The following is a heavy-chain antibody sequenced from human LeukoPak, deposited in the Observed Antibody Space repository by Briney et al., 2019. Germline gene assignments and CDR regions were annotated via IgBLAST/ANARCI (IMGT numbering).Heavy chain of an antibody. CDR1: GFTFSSYS. CDR2: ISSSSSYT. CDR3: AGDGPYCSGGSCPPFDY. D-gene: IGHD2-15*01. Sequence: GGSLRLSCAASGFTFSSYSMNWVRQAPGKGLEWVSSISSSSSYTYYADSVKGRFTISRDNAKNSLYLQMNSLRAEDTAVYYCAGDGPYCSGGSCPPFDYWGQGTLVTVSS. V-gene: IGHV3-21*01. J-gene: IGHJ4*02.